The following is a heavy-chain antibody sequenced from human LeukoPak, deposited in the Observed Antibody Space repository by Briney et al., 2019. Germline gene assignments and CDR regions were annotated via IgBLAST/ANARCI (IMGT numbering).Heavy chain of an antibody. CDR1: GYTFTAYW. V-gene: IGHV5-51*01. Sequence: GESLKISCKASGYTFTAYWIAWVRQMPGKGLEWMGIIYPADSDTRYSPSSQGQVTISADESRSTAYLQWSSLKASDTATYYCAREGTAATATSNWFDPWGQGTLVTVSS. CDR2: IYPADSDT. D-gene: IGHD6-13*01. CDR3: AREGTAATATSNWFDP. J-gene: IGHJ5*02.